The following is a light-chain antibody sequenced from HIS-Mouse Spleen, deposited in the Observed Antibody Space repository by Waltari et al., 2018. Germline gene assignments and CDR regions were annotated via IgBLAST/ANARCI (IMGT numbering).Light chain of an antibody. CDR2: EGS. CDR1: SSDVGSYNL. CDR3: CSYAGSSAWV. J-gene: IGLJ3*02. Sequence: QSALTQPASVSGSPGQSITISCTGTSSDVGSYNLVSWYQQHPGKAPKLMIYEGSKPPSGVSNRFSGYKTGNPASLTITGLQAEDEADYCCCSYAGSSAWVFGGGTKLTVL. V-gene: IGLV2-23*01.